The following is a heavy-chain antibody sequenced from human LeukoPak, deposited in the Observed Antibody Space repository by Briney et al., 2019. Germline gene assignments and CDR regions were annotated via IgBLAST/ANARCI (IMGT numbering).Heavy chain of an antibody. D-gene: IGHD3-22*01. V-gene: IGHV1-46*01. CDR1: GYTFTSYY. CDR2: INPSGGST. CDR3: ARARGYYYDSSGYYYPNDTRYYYYYYMDV. Sequence: ASVKVSCKASGYTFTSYYMHWVRQAPGQGLEWMGIINPSGGSTSYAQKFQGRVTMTRDTSTSTVYMELSSLRSEDTAVYYCARARGYYYDSSGYYYPNDTRYYYYYYMDVWDKGTTVTVSS. J-gene: IGHJ6*03.